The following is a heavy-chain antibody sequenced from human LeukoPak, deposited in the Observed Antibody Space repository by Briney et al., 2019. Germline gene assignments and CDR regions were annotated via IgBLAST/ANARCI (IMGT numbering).Heavy chain of an antibody. D-gene: IGHD1-26*01. CDR3: ARWEVDY. Sequence: PGGSLRLSCAASGFTFSSNVMHWGRDAPGKGLEWVALIWYDGSNKYYADSVKGRFTISRDNSKNTLYLQMNSLRVEDTAVYYCARWEVDYWGQGTLVTVSS. V-gene: IGHV3-33*01. CDR1: GFTFSSNV. J-gene: IGHJ4*02. CDR2: IWYDGSNK.